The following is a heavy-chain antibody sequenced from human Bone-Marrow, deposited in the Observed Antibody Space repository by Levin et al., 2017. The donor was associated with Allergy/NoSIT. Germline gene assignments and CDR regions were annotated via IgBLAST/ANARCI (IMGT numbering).Heavy chain of an antibody. CDR1: GFTLSDHY. J-gene: IGHJ4*02. CDR3: ARGPAISGNYQYFDY. D-gene: IGHD4-11*01. V-gene: IGHV3-72*01. CDR2: TRNKANSYTT. Sequence: GESLKISCAASGFTLSDHYIDWVRQAPGKGLEWVGRTRNKANSYTTEYAASVKGRFTISRDDSKNSLYLQMNSLKTEDTAVYYCARGPAISGNYQYFDYWGQGTLVTVSS.